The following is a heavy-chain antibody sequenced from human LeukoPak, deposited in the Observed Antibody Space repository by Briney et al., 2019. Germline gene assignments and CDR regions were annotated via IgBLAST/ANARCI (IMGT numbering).Heavy chain of an antibody. V-gene: IGHV3-23*01. CDR1: GFTFSSFT. Sequence: GGSLRLSCVVSGFTFSSFTMHWVRQAPGKGLEWVSAISGSGGSTYYADSVKGRFTISRDNSKNTLYLQMNSLRAEDTAVYYCAKAPTTLDYWGQGTLVTVSS. CDR2: ISGSGGST. J-gene: IGHJ4*02. D-gene: IGHD1-7*01. CDR3: AKAPTTLDY.